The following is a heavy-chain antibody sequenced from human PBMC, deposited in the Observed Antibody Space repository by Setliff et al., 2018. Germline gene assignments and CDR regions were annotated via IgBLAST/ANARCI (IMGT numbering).Heavy chain of an antibody. V-gene: IGHV5-51*01. D-gene: IGHD6-13*01. CDR2: IYAGDSAT. CDR3: ARPRYSSTWYEVGAFDI. CDR1: GYSFTSYS. J-gene: IGHJ3*02. Sequence: PGESLKISCKASGYSFTSYSIGWVRQMPGKGLEWMRIIYAGDSATRYSPSFQGQVTISADKSISTAYLQWSSLKASDTAMYYCARPRYSSTWYEVGAFDIWGQGTMVTVSS.